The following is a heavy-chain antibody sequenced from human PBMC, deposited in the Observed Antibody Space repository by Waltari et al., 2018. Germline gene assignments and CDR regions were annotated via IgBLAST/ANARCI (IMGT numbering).Heavy chain of an antibody. V-gene: IGHV3-66*02. D-gene: IGHD6-25*01. CDR2: IYSSGST. CDR3: ARDPPGVAAAGPGRG. Sequence: EVQLVESGGGLVQPGGSLSISCAASGITFGNNYRSWVRQAPGKGLELISLIYSSGSTYYADSVKGRFTISRDNSKNTLYLQMNSLRSEDTAVYFCARDPPGVAAAGPGRGWGQGTLVTVSS. CDR1: GITFGNNY. J-gene: IGHJ4*02.